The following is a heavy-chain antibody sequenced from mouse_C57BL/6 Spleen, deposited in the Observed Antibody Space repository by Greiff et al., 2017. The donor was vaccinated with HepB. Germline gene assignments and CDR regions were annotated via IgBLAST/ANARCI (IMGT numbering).Heavy chain of an antibody. CDR1: GFTFSDYY. Sequence: EVKVEESEGGLVQPGSSMKLSCTASGFTFSDYYMAWVRQVPEKGLEWVANINYDGSSTYYLDSLKSRFIISIDNAKNILYLQMSSLKSEDTATYYCARGDYDGYPYAMDYWGQGTSVTVSS. D-gene: IGHD2-3*01. V-gene: IGHV5-16*01. J-gene: IGHJ4*01. CDR2: INYDGSST. CDR3: ARGDYDGYPYAMDY.